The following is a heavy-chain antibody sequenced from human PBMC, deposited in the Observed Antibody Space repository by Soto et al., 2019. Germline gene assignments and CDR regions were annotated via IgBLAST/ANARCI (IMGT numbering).Heavy chain of an antibody. Sequence: SETLSLTCAVYGGSFSGYYWSWIRQPPGKGLEWIGEINHSGSTNYNPSLKSGVTISVDTSKNQFSLKLSYVTAADTAVYYCARALVYANYYYYYMDVWGKGTTVTVSS. CDR2: INHSGST. CDR3: ARALVYANYYYYYMDV. D-gene: IGHD2-8*01. J-gene: IGHJ6*03. CDR1: GGSFSGYY. V-gene: IGHV4-34*01.